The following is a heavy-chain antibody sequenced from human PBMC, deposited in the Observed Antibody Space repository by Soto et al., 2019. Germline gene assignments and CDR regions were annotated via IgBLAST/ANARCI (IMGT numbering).Heavy chain of an antibody. CDR3: AKRAAGTYYDILTGYQLDY. J-gene: IGHJ4*02. CDR1: GFTFSSYA. CDR2: ISGSGGST. V-gene: IGHV3-23*01. Sequence: GGSLRLSCAASGFTFSSYAMSWVRQAPGKGLEWVSAISGSGGSTYYADSVKGRFTISRDNSKNTLYLQMNSLRAEDTAVYYCAKRAAGTYYDILTGYQLDYWGQGTLVTISS. D-gene: IGHD3-9*01.